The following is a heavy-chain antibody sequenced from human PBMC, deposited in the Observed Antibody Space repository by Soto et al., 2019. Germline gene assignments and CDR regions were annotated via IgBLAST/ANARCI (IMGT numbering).Heavy chain of an antibody. Sequence: SETLSLTCAVYGGSFSGYYWSWIRQPPGKGLEWIGEINHSGSTNYNPSLKSRVTISVDTSKNQFSLKLSSVTAADTAVYYCARGRFGRAFDIWGQGTMVTVPS. J-gene: IGHJ3*02. CDR3: ARGRFGRAFDI. V-gene: IGHV4-34*01. CDR2: INHSGST. CDR1: GGSFSGYY. D-gene: IGHD3-10*01.